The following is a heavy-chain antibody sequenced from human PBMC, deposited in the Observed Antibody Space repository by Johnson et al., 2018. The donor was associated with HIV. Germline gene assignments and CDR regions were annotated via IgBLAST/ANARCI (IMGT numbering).Heavy chain of an antibody. Sequence: EQLVESGGGLVQPGGSLRLSCAASGFTISGFYMSWVRQAPGKVPEWLSVVSSGGTSYYADSVRGRFTVSRDNAKNSLYLQMNSLRAEDTAVYYCVRPAAAGRDDAFDIWGQGTMVTVSS. CDR3: VRPAAAGRDDAFDI. V-gene: IGHV3-66*02. CDR2: VSSGGTS. J-gene: IGHJ3*02. CDR1: GFTISGFY. D-gene: IGHD6-13*01.